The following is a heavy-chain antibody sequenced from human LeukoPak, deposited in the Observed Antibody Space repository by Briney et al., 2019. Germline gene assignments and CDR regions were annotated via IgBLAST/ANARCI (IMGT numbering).Heavy chain of an antibody. CDR2: ISGGSGGST. CDR1: GFTFSDYA. CDR3: AKGLERGRWLQLSFDY. D-gene: IGHD5-24*01. J-gene: IGHJ4*02. V-gene: IGHV3-23*01. Sequence: PGGSLRLSCAASGFTFSDYAMSWVRQAPGKGLEWLSVISGGSGGSTYYADSVTGRFTVSRDNSKNTLYLQMNSLRAEDTAIYYCAKGLERGRWLQLSFDYWGQGTLVTVSS.